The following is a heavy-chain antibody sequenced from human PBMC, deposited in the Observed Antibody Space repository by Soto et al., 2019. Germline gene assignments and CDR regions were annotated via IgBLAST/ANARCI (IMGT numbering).Heavy chain of an antibody. CDR1: GGSISSGDYY. J-gene: IGHJ4*02. Sequence: QVQLQESGPGLVKPSQTLSLTCTVSGGSISSGDYYWSWIRQPPGKGLEWIGYIYYSGSTYYNPSLKSRVTISVDTSKNQSSLKLSSLTAADTAVYYCARFWGSYTIFDYWGQGTLVTVSS. D-gene: IGHD3-16*01. CDR2: IYYSGST. V-gene: IGHV4-30-4*01. CDR3: ARFWGSYTIFDY.